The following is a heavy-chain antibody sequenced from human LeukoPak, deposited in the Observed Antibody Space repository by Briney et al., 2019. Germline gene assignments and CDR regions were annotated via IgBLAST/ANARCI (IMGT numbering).Heavy chain of an antibody. CDR1: GGSFSGYY. Sequence: PSETLSLTCAVYGGSFSGYYWSWIRQSPGEGLEWIGEINDSGVTNCNPSLESRVVLSVDTSKNQFSLRLSSVTAADTAVYYCARRLVDSGASQVSDHWGQGTLVTVSS. J-gene: IGHJ4*02. CDR2: INDSGVT. D-gene: IGHD2-15*01. V-gene: IGHV4-34*01. CDR3: ARRLVDSGASQVSDH.